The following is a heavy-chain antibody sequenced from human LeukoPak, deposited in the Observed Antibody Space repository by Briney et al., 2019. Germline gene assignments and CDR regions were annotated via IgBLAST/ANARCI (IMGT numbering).Heavy chain of an antibody. CDR3: TRDLRFSGSSDY. CDR1: GFTFSSYT. D-gene: IGHD1-26*01. V-gene: IGHV3-21*01. J-gene: IGHJ4*02. CDR2: ITDSSSYI. Sequence: GGSLRLSCAASGFTFSSYTMNWVRQAPGKGLEWVSSITDSSSYIYYADSLKGRFTISRDNAKKSLYLQMNSLRAEDTAVYYCTRDLRFSGSSDYWGQGTLVTVSS.